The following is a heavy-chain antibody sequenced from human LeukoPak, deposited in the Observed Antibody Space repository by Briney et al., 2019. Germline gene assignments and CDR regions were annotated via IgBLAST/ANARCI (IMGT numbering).Heavy chain of an antibody. CDR2: ISSSSSYT. J-gene: IGHJ5*02. CDR1: GFTFSGYY. V-gene: IGHV3-11*06. CDR3: ARGKVWFDP. Sequence: GGPRRLSCAASGFTFSGYYMSWIRQAPGKGLEWVSYISSSSSYTNYADSVKGRFTISRDNAKNSLYLQMNSLRAEDTAVYYCARGKVWFDPWGQGTLVTVSS.